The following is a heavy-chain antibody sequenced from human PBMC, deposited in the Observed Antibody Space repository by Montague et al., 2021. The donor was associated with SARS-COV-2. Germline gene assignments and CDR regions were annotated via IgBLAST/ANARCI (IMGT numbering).Heavy chain of an antibody. D-gene: IGHD3-9*01. V-gene: IGHV2-70*01. CDR3: ARMFYDILTGYRSLDY. CDR1: GFSLSTSGMC. J-gene: IGHJ4*01. Sequence: PALVKPTQTLTLTCTFSGFSLSTSGMCVSWICQPPGKALEWLALXDWDDDKYYSTSLKTRLTISKDTSKNQVVLTMTNMDPVDTATYYCARMFYDILTGYRSLDYWGQGTLVTVSS. CDR2: XDWDDDK.